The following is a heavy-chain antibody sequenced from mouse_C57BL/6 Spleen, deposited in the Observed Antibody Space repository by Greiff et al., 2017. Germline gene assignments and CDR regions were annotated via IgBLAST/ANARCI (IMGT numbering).Heavy chain of an antibody. D-gene: IGHD1-1*01. Sequence: QVQLQQPGAELVKPGASVKMSCKASGYTFTSYWITWVKRRPGQGLEWIGDIYPGSGSTNYNEKFKSKATLTVDTSSSTAYMQLSSLTSEDSAVYYCARPFTTKGYFDVWGTGTTVTVSS. CDR2: IYPGSGST. CDR3: ARPFTTKGYFDV. V-gene: IGHV1-55*01. CDR1: GYTFTSYW. J-gene: IGHJ1*03.